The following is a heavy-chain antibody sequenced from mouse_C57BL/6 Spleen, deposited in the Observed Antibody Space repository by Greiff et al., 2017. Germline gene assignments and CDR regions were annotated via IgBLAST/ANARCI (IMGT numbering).Heavy chain of an antibody. CDR2: IYPRSGNT. J-gene: IGHJ1*03. V-gene: IGHV1-81*01. CDR3: ARSRGYGSSCWYFDV. D-gene: IGHD1-1*01. Sequence: QVQVMQSGAELARPGASVKLSCTASGYTFTSYGMSWVRQRTGQGLEWIGAIYPRSGNTYYTENVKGKATLPADQSSSTAYMELLSLTSEDSEVYFCARSRGYGSSCWYFDVWGTGTTVTVSS. CDR1: GYTFTSYG.